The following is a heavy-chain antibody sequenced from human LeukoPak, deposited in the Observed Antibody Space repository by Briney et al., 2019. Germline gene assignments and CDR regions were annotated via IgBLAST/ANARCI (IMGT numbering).Heavy chain of an antibody. Sequence: GGSLRLSCAASGFTFSSYAMHWVRQAPGKGLEWVAVISYDGSNKYYADSVKGRFTISRDNSKNTLYLQMNSLRAEDSAVYYCVSLDGVYYYHMDVWGQGTTVIVSS. CDR3: VSLDGVYYYHMDV. CDR2: ISYDGSNK. J-gene: IGHJ6*02. D-gene: IGHD3/OR15-3a*01. V-gene: IGHV3-30-3*01. CDR1: GFTFSSYA.